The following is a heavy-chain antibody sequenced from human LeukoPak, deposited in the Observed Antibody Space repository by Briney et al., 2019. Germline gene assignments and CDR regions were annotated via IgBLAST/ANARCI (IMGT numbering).Heavy chain of an antibody. CDR2: IYHSGST. Sequence: SETLSLTCAVSGGSISSSNWWSWVRQPPGKGLEWIGEIYHSGSTNYDPSLKSRVTISVDQSKNQFSLKLTSLTAADTAVYYCARRTRIAARPGWFDPWGQGTLVTVSS. CDR1: GGSISSSNW. D-gene: IGHD6-6*01. J-gene: IGHJ5*02. CDR3: ARRTRIAARPGWFDP. V-gene: IGHV4-4*02.